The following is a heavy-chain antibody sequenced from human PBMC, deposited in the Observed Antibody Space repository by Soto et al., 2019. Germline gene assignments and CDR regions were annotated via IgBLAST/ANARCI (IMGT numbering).Heavy chain of an antibody. J-gene: IGHJ5*02. Sequence: AETLSLSCAVSGVSISSSSYYWGCIRQPPGKGLEWIGSIYYSGSTYYNPSLKSRVTISVDTSKNQFSLKLSSVTAADTAVYYCARSPVYGNWFDPWGQGTLVTVSS. CDR2: IYYSGST. CDR3: ARSPVYGNWFDP. V-gene: IGHV4-39*01. D-gene: IGHD4-17*01. CDR1: GVSISSSSYY.